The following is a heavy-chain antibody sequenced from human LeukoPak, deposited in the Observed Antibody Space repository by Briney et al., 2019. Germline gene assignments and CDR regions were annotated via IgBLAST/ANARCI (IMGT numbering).Heavy chain of an antibody. J-gene: IGHJ4*02. CDR2: IKSKTHGGTT. D-gene: IGHD2-15*01. V-gene: IGHV3-15*01. CDR3: TDIGGSTL. CDR1: GFIFSNAW. Sequence: KPGGSLRLSCAASGFIFSNAWMSWVRQALGKGLEWVCRIKSKTHGGTTDYAAPVKGRFTISRDDSKNTLYLQMNSLKTEDTAVYYCTDIGGSTLWGQGTLVTVSS.